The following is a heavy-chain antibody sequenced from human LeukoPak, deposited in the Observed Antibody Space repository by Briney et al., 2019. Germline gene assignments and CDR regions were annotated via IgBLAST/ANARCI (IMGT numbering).Heavy chain of an antibody. V-gene: IGHV7-4-1*02. CDR1: GYTFTSYA. J-gene: IGHJ5*02. Sequence: ASVKVSCKASGYTFTSYAMNWVRQAPGQGLEWMGWINTNTGNPTYAQGFTGRFVFSLDTSVSTAYLQISSLKAEDTAVYYCARKFSLWFGDVAPHNWFDPWGQGTLVTVSS. CDR3: ARKFSLWFGDVAPHNWFDP. CDR2: INTNTGNP. D-gene: IGHD3-10*01.